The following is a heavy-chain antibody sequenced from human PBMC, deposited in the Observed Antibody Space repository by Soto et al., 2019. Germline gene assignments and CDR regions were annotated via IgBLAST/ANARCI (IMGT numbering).Heavy chain of an antibody. CDR3: AKNGLDNSPSAIDS. J-gene: IGHJ4*02. D-gene: IGHD2-8*01. Sequence: GGSLRLSCAASGFTFRNNVLSWVRQAPGKALDWVSGITGSGRDTYYADSVKGRFTISRDNSKNMVFLQMNSLRAEGTALYYCAKNGLDNSPSAIDSWGPGTPVTVSS. CDR1: GFTFRNNV. V-gene: IGHV3-23*01. CDR2: ITGSGRDT.